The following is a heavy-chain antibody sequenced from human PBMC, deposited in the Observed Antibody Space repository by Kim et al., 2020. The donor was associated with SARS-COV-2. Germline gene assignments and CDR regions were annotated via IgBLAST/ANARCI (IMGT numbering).Heavy chain of an antibody. J-gene: IGHJ6*02. V-gene: IGHV4-34*01. Sequence: NYNPSLKSRVTISVDTSKNQFSLKLSSVTAADTAVYYCASPYYYYGMDVWGQGTTVTVSS. CDR3: ASPYYYYGMDV.